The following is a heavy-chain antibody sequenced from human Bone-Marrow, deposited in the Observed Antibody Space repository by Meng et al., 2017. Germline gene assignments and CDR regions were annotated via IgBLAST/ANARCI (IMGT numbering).Heavy chain of an antibody. Sequence: GESLKISCAASGFTSSSDAMHWVRQAPGKGLEWVAVISYDGSNKYYADSVKGRFTISRDNSKNTLYLQMDSRRAEDTAVYYCPRVEKNYDFWSVYSVYYYGMDVWGQGTTVTVSS. V-gene: IGHV3-30*01. CDR2: ISYDGSNK. CDR3: PRVEKNYDFWSVYSVYYYGMDV. D-gene: IGHD3-3*01. CDR1: GFTSSSDA. J-gene: IGHJ6*02.